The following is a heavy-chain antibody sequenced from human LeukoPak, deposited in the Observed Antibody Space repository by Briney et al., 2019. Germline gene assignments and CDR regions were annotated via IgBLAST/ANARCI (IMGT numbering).Heavy chain of an antibody. J-gene: IGHJ4*02. D-gene: IGHD3-10*01. V-gene: IGHV4-59*12. CDR2: IYYSGST. CDR1: GGSISSYY. CDR3: ARDQGSYGSGSYLGY. Sequence: SETLSLTCTVSGGSISSYYWSWIRQPPGKGLEWIGYIYYSGSTNYNPSLKSRVTMSVDTSKNQFSLKLSSVTGADTAVYYCARDQGSYGSGSYLGYWGQGTLVTVSS.